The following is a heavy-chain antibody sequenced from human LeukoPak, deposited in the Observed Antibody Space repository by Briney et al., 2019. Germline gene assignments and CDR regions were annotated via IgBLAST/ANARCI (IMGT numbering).Heavy chain of an antibody. CDR3: ARADERYYDFWSGWAHYGMDV. CDR2: ISAYNGNT. J-gene: IGHJ6*02. V-gene: IGHV1-18*01. Sequence: ASVKVSCKASGYTFTSYGISWVRQAPGQWLESMGWISAYNGNTNYAQKLQGRVTMTTDTSTSTAYMELRSLRSDDTAVYYCARADERYYDFWSGWAHYGMDVWGQGTTVTVSS. D-gene: IGHD3-3*01. CDR1: GYTFTSYG.